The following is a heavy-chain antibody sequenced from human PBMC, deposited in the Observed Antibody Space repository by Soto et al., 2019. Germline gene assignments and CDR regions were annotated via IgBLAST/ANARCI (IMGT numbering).Heavy chain of an antibody. CDR1: GGSISTVGHY. J-gene: IGHJ4*02. D-gene: IGHD1-1*01. V-gene: IGHV4-31*03. CDR3: ARATGTLRSRNCDY. CDR2: IYHTGST. Sequence: SETLSLTCSVSGGSISTVGHYWTWIRQPPGKGLEWIGSIYHTGSTYYSKSLRSRLTMSVDTPKSQFSLRLSSVTAADTAVYYCARATGTLRSRNCDYWGQGSLVTVSS.